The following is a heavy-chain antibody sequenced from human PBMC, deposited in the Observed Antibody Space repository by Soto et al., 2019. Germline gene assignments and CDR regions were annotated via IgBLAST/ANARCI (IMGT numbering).Heavy chain of an antibody. CDR3: ARAEQSRDYYGSGTTSD. V-gene: IGHV4-61*01. CDR1: GASVSSASYY. D-gene: IGHD3-10*01. Sequence: QVQLQESGPGLVKPSETLSLTCTVSGASVSSASYYWSWIRQPPGKGLEWIGEIYHSGSTNYNPSLESRVTLFVDKSKNQFSLRLSSVTAADTAIYYCARAEQSRDYYGSGTTSDWGQGTLVTVSS. J-gene: IGHJ4*02. CDR2: IYHSGST.